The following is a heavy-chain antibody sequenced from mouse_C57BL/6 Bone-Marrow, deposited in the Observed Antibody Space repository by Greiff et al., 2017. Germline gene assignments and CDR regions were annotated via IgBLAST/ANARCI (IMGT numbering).Heavy chain of an antibody. Sequence: EVQLVESGGDLVKPGGSLKLSCAASGFTFSSYGMSWVRQTPDKRLEWVATISSGGSYTYYPDSVKGRFTISRDNAKNTLYLQMSSLKSEDTAMYYCAREGTGKAYWGQGTLVTVSA. J-gene: IGHJ3*01. V-gene: IGHV5-6*01. CDR2: ISSGGSYT. CDR1: GFTFSSYG. D-gene: IGHD4-1*01. CDR3: AREGTGKAY.